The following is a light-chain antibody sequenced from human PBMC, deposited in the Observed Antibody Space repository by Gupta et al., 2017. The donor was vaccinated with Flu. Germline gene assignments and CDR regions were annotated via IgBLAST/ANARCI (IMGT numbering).Light chain of an antibody. CDR2: QDI. J-gene: IGLJ2*01. CDR3: QAWDSSTVL. Sequence: SPGPTASITCSGDKLGDDFASWYQQKPGQSPALVIYQDIRRPSGIPERFSGSNSGNTATLTISGTQAMDEADYYCQAWDSSTVLFGGGTKLTVL. CDR1: KLGDDF. V-gene: IGLV3-1*01.